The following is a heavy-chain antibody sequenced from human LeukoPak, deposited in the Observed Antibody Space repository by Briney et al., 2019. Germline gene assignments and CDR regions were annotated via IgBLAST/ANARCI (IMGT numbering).Heavy chain of an antibody. J-gene: IGHJ4*02. CDR2: ISAYNGNT. V-gene: IGHV1-18*01. CDR1: GYTFTIYG. Sequence: ASVKVSCKASGYTFTIYGISWVRQAPGQGLEWMGWISAYNGNTNYAQKLQGRVTMTTDTSTSTAYMELRSLRSDDTAVYYCAREGAPTSVVDYFDYWGQGTLVTVSS. D-gene: IGHD3-22*01. CDR3: AREGAPTSVVDYFDY.